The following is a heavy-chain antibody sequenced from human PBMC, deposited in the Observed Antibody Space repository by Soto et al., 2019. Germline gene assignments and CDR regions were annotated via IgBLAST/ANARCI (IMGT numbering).Heavy chain of an antibody. CDR2: IYWDDDK. J-gene: IGHJ6*02. Sequence: QITLKESGPTLVKPTQTLTLTCTFPGFSLSPSGVGGAWIRQPPGRALEWLALIYWDDDKRYRPSLESRLTITKDTSKNQVVLTMTNMDSVDTATYYCAYLPCSGGSCYWFSFSGMDVWGQGTTVTVSS. CDR3: AYLPCSGGSCYWFSFSGMDV. CDR1: GFSLSPSGVG. V-gene: IGHV2-5*02. D-gene: IGHD2-15*01.